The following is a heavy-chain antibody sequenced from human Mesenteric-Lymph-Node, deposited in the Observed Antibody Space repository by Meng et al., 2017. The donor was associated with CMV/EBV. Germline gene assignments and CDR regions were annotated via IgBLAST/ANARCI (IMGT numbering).Heavy chain of an antibody. CDR2: ISGSGGST. Sequence: GGSLRLSCVASGFTFSTSSMNWVRQAPGKGLEWVSAISGSGGSTYYADSVKGRFTVSRDSSKNTLYLQLNTLRAEDTATYFCAKDRRGGTLAPTYYFGLDVWGQGTTVTVSS. CDR1: GFTFSTSS. CDR3: AKDRRGGTLAPTYYFGLDV. J-gene: IGHJ6*02. V-gene: IGHV3-23*01. D-gene: IGHD1-7*01.